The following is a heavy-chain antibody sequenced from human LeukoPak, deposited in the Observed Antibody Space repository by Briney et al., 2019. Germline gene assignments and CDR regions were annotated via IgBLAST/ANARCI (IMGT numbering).Heavy chain of an antibody. J-gene: IGHJ4*02. CDR1: GVSVSSGGYF. D-gene: IGHD5-24*01. Sequence: SETLSLTCTVSGVSVSSGGYFWSWIRQPPGKGLEWIGYIYYSGSTNYNPSLKSRVTISVDTSKNQFSLKLSSVTAADTAVYYCARDSIEMATIPGPFDYWGQGTLVTVSS. CDR2: IYYSGST. CDR3: ARDSIEMATIPGPFDY. V-gene: IGHV4-61*08.